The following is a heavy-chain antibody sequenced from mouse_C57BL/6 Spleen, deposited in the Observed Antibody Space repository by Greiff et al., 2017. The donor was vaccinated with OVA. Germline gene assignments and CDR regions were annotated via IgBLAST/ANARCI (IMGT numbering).Heavy chain of an antibody. V-gene: IGHV1-31*01. CDR3: ASPHYYGSSYDYAMDY. Sequence: VQLKQSGPELVKPGASVKISCKASGYSFTGYYMHWVKQSHGNILDWIGYIYPYNGVSSYNQKFKGKATLTVDKSSSTAYMELRSLTSEDSAVYYCASPHYYGSSYDYAMDYWGQGTSVTVSS. CDR2: IYPYNGVS. D-gene: IGHD1-1*01. J-gene: IGHJ4*01. CDR1: GYSFTGYY.